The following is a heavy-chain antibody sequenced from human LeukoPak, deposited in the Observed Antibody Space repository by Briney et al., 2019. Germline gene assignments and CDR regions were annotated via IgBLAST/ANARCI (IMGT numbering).Heavy chain of an antibody. V-gene: IGHV4-38-2*02. Sequence: PSETLSLTCAVSGYSISSGYYWGLIRHPPAKGLEWIGSIYHSGNTVYKPSLKSRVTISRDTSKNQFSLSLSSVTAADTALYHCARDPRSTYRTTWYGGWYFDLWGRGTLVTVSS. CDR2: IYHSGNT. CDR3: ARDPRSTYRTTWYGGWYFDL. CDR1: GYSISSGYY. J-gene: IGHJ2*01. D-gene: IGHD6-13*01.